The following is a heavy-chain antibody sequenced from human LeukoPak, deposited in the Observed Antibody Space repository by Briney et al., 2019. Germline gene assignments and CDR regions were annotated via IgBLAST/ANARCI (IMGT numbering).Heavy chain of an antibody. D-gene: IGHD3-22*01. CDR1: GYTFTGYY. CDR2: INPNSGGT. CDR3: ARDLTRNYYDSSGYPEDDY. Sequence: ASVKVSCKASGYTFTGYYMHWVRQAPGQGLEWMGWINPNSGGTNYAQKFQGRVTMTRDTSISTAYMELSRLRSDDTAVCYCARDLTRNYYDSSGYPEDDYWGQGTLVTVSS. V-gene: IGHV1-2*02. J-gene: IGHJ4*02.